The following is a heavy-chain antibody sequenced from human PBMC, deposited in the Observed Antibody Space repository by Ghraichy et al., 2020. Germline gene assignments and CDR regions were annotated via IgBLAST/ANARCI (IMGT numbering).Heavy chain of an antibody. D-gene: IGHD3-22*01. CDR1: GGTFSSYA. V-gene: IGHV1-69*06. CDR2: IIPIFGTA. J-gene: IGHJ4*02. Sequence: SVKVSCKASGGTFSSYAISWVRQAPGQGLEWMGGIIPIFGTANYAQKFQGRVTITADKSTSTAYMELSSLRSEDTAVYYCASYYYDSSGYYVNPVFFDYWGQGTLVTVSS. CDR3: ASYYYDSSGYYVNPVFFDY.